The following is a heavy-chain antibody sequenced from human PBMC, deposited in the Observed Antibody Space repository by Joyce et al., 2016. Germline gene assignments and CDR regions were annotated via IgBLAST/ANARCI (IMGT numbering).Heavy chain of an antibody. J-gene: IGHJ4*02. CDR2: IYRSGST. D-gene: IGHD1-26*01. CDR1: GGSVYSSNK. V-gene: IGHV4-4*02. Sequence: QVQLQESGPGLVEPSGTLSLTCTVSGGSVYSSNKWSWVRQPPGKGLEWIGEIYRSGSTRYSPALQSRVTISIDKSKNEFSLELRSVTAADTAMYYCARDAVGFDYWGQGILVSVSS. CDR3: ARDAVGFDY.